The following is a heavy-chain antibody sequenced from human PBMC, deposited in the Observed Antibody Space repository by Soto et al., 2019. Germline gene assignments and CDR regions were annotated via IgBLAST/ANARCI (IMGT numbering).Heavy chain of an antibody. CDR1: GGSISGYY. CDR2: IYYRGST. V-gene: IGHV4-59*08. CDR3: ASQPSYYHYYGMDV. Sequence: SETLSLTXNVSGGSISGYYWSWIRQSPGKGLEYIGYIYYRGSTNYNSSLKSRVTMSVDTSRNQFSLRVTSVTAADTAVYYCASQPSYYHYYGMDVWGQGTTVTVSS. J-gene: IGHJ6*02.